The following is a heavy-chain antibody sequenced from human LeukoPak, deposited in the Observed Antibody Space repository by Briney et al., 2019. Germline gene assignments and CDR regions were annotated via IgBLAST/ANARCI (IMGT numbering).Heavy chain of an antibody. V-gene: IGHV3-30*02. Sequence: PGGSLRLSCAASGFTFSSYGMHWVRQAPGKGLEWVAFIRCDGSNKYYADSVKGRFTISRDNSKNTLYLQMNSLRAEDTAVYYCATFGRYSSSWLEDYWGQGTLVTVSS. J-gene: IGHJ4*02. CDR1: GFTFSSYG. CDR2: IRCDGSNK. D-gene: IGHD6-13*01. CDR3: ATFGRYSSSWLEDY.